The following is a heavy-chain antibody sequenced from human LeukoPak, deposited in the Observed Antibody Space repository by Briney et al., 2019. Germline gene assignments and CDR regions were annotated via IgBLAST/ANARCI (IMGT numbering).Heavy chain of an antibody. V-gene: IGHV1-18*01. CDR3: ARDRARSGSYYAFDV. J-gene: IGHJ3*01. Sequence: ASVKVSCKASGGTFSSYAISWVRQAPGQGLEWMGWISGYNGNTNYPQKLQGRVTVTTDTSTSTAYMELRSLGSDDTAVYYCARDRARSGSYYAFDVWGQGTMVTVSS. CDR1: GGTFSSYA. D-gene: IGHD1-26*01. CDR2: ISGYNGNT.